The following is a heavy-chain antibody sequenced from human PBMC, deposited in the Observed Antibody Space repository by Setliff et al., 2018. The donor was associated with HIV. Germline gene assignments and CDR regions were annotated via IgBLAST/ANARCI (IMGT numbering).Heavy chain of an antibody. CDR1: GGSISLYY. CDR2: IYYSGTT. D-gene: IGHD1-26*01. CDR3: ARGWELPFYYFYYYMDV. J-gene: IGHJ6*03. V-gene: IGHV4-59*12. Sequence: PSETLSLTCTVSGGSISLYYWSWIRQPPGKGLEWIGYIYYSGTTNYNPSLKSRVTISVDTSKSQFSLRLRSVTAADTAVYYCARGWELPFYYFYYYMDVWGKGTTVTV.